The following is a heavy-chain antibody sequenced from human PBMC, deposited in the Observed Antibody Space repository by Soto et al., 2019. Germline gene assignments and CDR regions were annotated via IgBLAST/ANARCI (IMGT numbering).Heavy chain of an antibody. Sequence: SETLSLTCTVSGGSISSYYWSWIRQPPGKGLEWIGYIYYSGSTNYNPSLKSRVTISVDTSKNQFSLKLSSVTAADTAVYYCGRAGGYYDSSGFSVFDYWGQGTLVTVSS. CDR2: IYYSGST. J-gene: IGHJ4*02. D-gene: IGHD3-22*01. CDR1: GGSISSYY. V-gene: IGHV4-59*01. CDR3: GRAGGYYDSSGFSVFDY.